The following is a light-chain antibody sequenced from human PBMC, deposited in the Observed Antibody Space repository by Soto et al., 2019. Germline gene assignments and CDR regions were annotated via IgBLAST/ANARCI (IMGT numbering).Light chain of an antibody. J-gene: IGKJ5*01. CDR3: QQYDSYPLT. Sequence: DIQMTQSPSTLSASVGDRVTITCRASQSISSLLAWYQQKPGRGPTLLIYKASTLESGVPSRFSGSGSGTEFTLTISSLQPDDFATYYCQQYDSYPLTFGQGTRLEIK. CDR2: KAS. V-gene: IGKV1-5*03. CDR1: QSISSL.